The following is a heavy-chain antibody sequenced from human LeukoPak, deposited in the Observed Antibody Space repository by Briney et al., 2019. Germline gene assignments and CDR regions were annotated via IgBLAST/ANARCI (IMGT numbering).Heavy chain of an antibody. Sequence: GGSLRLSCAASGFAFSSYAMTWVRQAPGKGLEWVSTISGSSGNTYYADSVKGRFTISRDNSKNTLYLQMNSLRGEDTAVYYCAKARGWLQIWDNWGQGTMVTVSS. CDR2: ISGSSGNT. CDR1: GFAFSSYA. D-gene: IGHD5-24*01. V-gene: IGHV3-23*01. J-gene: IGHJ3*01. CDR3: AKARGWLQIWDN.